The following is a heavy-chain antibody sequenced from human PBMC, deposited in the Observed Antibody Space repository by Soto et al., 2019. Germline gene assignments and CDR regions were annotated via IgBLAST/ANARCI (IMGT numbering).Heavy chain of an antibody. CDR2: IYYSGST. CDR3: ARERYCSGGGCYVNIGSYYMDV. D-gene: IGHD2-15*01. J-gene: IGHJ6*03. CDR1: GGSINSYY. V-gene: IGHV4-59*01. Sequence: PSETLSLTCTVSGGSINSYYWSWIRQPPGKGLEWIGYIYYSGSTNYNPSLKSRVTISVDTSKNQFSLKLSSVTAADTAVYYCARERYCSGGGCYVNIGSYYMDVWGKGTTVTVSS.